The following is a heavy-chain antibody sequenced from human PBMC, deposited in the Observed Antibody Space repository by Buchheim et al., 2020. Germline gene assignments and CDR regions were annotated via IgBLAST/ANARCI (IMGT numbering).Heavy chain of an antibody. D-gene: IGHD2-15*01. J-gene: IGHJ5*02. Sequence: QVQLQESGPGLVKPSQTLSLTCTVSGGSISSGSYYWSWIRQPAGKGLEWIGRMYTSGSTNYNPSLKSRVTISVDTSKNQFSLKLHSVTAADTAVYYCARGIAAPLSWFDPWGQGTL. CDR2: MYTSGST. CDR3: ARGIAAPLSWFDP. CDR1: GGSISSGSYY. V-gene: IGHV4-61*02.